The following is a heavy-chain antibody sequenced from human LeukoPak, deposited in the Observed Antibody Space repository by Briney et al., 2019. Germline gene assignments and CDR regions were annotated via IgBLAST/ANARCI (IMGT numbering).Heavy chain of an antibody. D-gene: IGHD5-18*01. CDR3: ARERDSYGYYYGMDV. Sequence: GGSLRLSCVASGFPFSSYWMTWVRQAPGKGLEWVAVIWYDGSNKYYADSVKGRFTISRDNSKNTLYLQMNSLRAEDTAVYYCARERDSYGYYYGMDVWGQGTTVTVSS. J-gene: IGHJ6*02. V-gene: IGHV3-33*08. CDR2: IWYDGSNK. CDR1: GFPFSSYW.